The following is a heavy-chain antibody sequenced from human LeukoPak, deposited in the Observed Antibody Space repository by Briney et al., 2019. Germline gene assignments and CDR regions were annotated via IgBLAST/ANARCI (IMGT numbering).Heavy chain of an antibody. CDR3: AMDRGY. Sequence: PGGSLRLSCVASGFNFSVYPMTWFRQAPGKGLEWVSALSVSGDNAHYADSVKGRFTISRDNSKNTLYLHMNSLRAEDTAIYYCAMDRGYWGQGTLVTVSS. J-gene: IGHJ4*02. V-gene: IGHV3-23*01. CDR2: LSVSGDNA. CDR1: GFNFSVYP. D-gene: IGHD2-15*01.